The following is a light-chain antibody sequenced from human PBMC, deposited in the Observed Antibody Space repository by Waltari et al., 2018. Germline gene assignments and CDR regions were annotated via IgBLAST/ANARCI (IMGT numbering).Light chain of an antibody. V-gene: IGKV3-20*01. Sequence: DSLLTQSPGTLSLTPGERATLSCRASQNVIRDYLAWYQHKPGQAPRLLIFGASRRATGIPERFRGTGSGTDFTLTISRLEPEDFALYYCQHYGSSLWTFGQGTKVEIK. CDR2: GAS. CDR3: QHYGSSLWT. CDR1: QNVIRDY. J-gene: IGKJ1*01.